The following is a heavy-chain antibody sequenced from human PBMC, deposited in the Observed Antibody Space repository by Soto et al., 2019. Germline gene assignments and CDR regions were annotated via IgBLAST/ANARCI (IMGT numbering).Heavy chain of an antibody. CDR1: GGSFSGYY. V-gene: IGHV4-34*01. D-gene: IGHD3-10*01. CDR2: INHSGST. J-gene: IGHJ5*02. Sequence: QVQLQQWGAGLLKPSETLSLTCAVYGGSFSGYYWSWIRQPPGKGLEWIGEINHSGSTNYNPSLKSRNTISLDTSKKHFSLKLSSVTAADTAVYYCARGSITMVRGVLEWFDPWGQGTLVTVSS. CDR3: ARGSITMVRGVLEWFDP.